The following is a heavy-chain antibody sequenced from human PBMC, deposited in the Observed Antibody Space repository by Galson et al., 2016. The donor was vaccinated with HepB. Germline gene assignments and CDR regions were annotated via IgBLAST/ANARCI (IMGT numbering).Heavy chain of an antibody. V-gene: IGHV3-48*04. D-gene: IGHD6-19*01. CDR2: ISSSGTTI. J-gene: IGHJ5*01. Sequence: SLRLSCAASGFTFSGYGMHWVRQAPGKGLEWVSYISSSGTTIYYADSVKGRFTISRDNAKNSLYLHMNSLTGEDTAVYYCARMFPLYSSGWYVRGDGWFDSWGQGTLVTVSS. CDR3: ARMFPLYSSGWYVRGDGWFDS. CDR1: GFTFSGYG.